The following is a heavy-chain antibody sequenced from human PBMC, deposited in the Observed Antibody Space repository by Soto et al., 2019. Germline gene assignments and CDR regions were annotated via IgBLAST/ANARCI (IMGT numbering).Heavy chain of an antibody. CDR3: ARDQGWELLGYYFDY. J-gene: IGHJ4*02. D-gene: IGHD1-26*01. CDR2: IIPIFGTA. CDR1: GGTFSSYA. Sequence: PVKVACKASGGTFSSYASRWLRRSPGQGLEWMGGIIPIFGTANYAQKFQGRVTITADESTSTAYMELSSLRSEDTAVYYCARDQGWELLGYYFDYWGQGTLVTVSS. V-gene: IGHV1-69*13.